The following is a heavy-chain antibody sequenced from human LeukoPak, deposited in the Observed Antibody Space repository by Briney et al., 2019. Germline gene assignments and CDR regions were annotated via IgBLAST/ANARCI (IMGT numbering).Heavy chain of an antibody. CDR2: ISYDGSKK. V-gene: IGHV3-30*18. CDR1: GFTFSSYG. Sequence: GGSLRLSCAASGFTFSSYGMYWARQAPGKGLEWVAVISYDGSKKYYADSVKGRFTISRDNSKNTLYLQMDSLRAEDTAVYYCAKDATYYYYDRSGYSQADYWGQGTLVAVSS. D-gene: IGHD3-22*01. J-gene: IGHJ4*02. CDR3: AKDATYYYYDRSGYSQADY.